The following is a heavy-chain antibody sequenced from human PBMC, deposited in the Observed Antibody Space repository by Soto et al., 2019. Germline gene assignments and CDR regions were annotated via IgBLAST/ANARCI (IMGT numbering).Heavy chain of an antibody. V-gene: IGHV1-69*01. D-gene: IGHD3-10*01. CDR3: ARVTSMVPGVIDNWFDP. CDR1: GGTFSSYA. J-gene: IGHJ5*02. CDR2: IIPMYGPA. Sequence: QVPLVQSGAEVKKPGSSVTVSCKASGGTFSSYAIHWVRQAPGQGLEWMGGIIPMYGPAKYAQRFQGRVTITADESTTTVYMERTSLTSHYTAVYYCARVTSMVPGVIDNWFDPWGHGTLVTVSS.